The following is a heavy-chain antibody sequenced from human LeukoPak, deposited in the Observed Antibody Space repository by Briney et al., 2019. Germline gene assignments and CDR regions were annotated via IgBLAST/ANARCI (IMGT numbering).Heavy chain of an antibody. D-gene: IGHD2-15*01. Sequence: GGSLRLSCAASGFTFSSYDMHWVRQAPGKGLEWVAVISYDGSNKYYADSVKGRFTISRDNSKNTLYLQMNSPRAEDTAVYYCAKDAEDCSGGSCYSSDYWGQGTLVTVSS. V-gene: IGHV3-30*18. CDR1: GFTFSSYD. J-gene: IGHJ4*02. CDR2: ISYDGSNK. CDR3: AKDAEDCSGGSCYSSDY.